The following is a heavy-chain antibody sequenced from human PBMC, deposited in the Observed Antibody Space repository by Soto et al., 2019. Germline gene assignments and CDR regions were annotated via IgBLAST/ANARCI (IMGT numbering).Heavy chain of an antibody. CDR2: INAGNGNT. CDR1: GYTFTSYA. V-gene: IGHV1-3*01. Sequence: ASVKVSCKASGYTFTSYAMHWVRQAPGQRLEWMGWINAGNGNTKYSQKFQGRVTITRDTSASTAYMELSSLRSEDTAVYYCARSYGDYYGMDVWGQGTTVTVSS. CDR3: ARSYGDYYGMDV. J-gene: IGHJ6*02. D-gene: IGHD1-26*01.